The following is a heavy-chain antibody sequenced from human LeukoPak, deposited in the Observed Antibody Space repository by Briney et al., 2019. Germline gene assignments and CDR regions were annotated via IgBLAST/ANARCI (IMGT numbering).Heavy chain of an antibody. J-gene: IGHJ4*02. D-gene: IGHD6-13*01. CDR2: IYHSGST. V-gene: IGHV4-39*07. Sequence: SETLSLTCTVSGGSISSSSYYWGWIRQPPGKGLEWIGSIYHSGSTYYNPSLKSRVTISVDTSKNQFSLKLSSVTAADTAVYYCDAVAGPYYFDYWGQGTLVTVSS. CDR3: DAVAGPYYFDY. CDR1: GGSISSSSYY.